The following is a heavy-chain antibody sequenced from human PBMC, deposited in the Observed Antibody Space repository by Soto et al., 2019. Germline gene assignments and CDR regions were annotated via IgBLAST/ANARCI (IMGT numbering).Heavy chain of an antibody. V-gene: IGHV4-4*02. J-gene: IGHJ4*02. D-gene: IGHD6-19*01. CDR3: ARDAAVAGETDRFDY. CDR2: IYQNGHT. CDR1: SGSIKTDVW. Sequence: PSETLSLTCTVSSGSIKTDVWWSWLRRPPGKGLEWIGEIYQNGHTNYNPSLKSRVTMSVDKSKNQFSLILTSVTAADTAMYYCARDAAVAGETDRFDYWGQGFLVTV.